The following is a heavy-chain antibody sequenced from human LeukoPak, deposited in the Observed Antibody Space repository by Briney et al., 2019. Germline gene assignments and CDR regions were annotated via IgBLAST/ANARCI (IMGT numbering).Heavy chain of an antibody. Sequence: GGSLRLSCAASGFTFSRYWMHWVRQAPGKGLVWVSRINSDGSSTNYADSVKGRFTISRDNAKNTLYLQMNSLRVEDTAVYYCASSSGGFNWFDPWGQGTLVTVSP. CDR1: GFTFSRYW. V-gene: IGHV3-74*01. D-gene: IGHD3-22*01. CDR2: INSDGSST. CDR3: ASSSGGFNWFDP. J-gene: IGHJ5*02.